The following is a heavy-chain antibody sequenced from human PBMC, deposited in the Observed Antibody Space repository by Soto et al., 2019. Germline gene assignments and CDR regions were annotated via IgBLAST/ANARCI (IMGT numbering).Heavy chain of an antibody. D-gene: IGHD2-8*01. V-gene: IGHV4-59*08. Sequence: PSETLSLTCTVSSEPTNNQNWAWIRQTPGKGLEWIGYVYKTGGTGYNPSLESRVTISMDTSTKQLSLKLSSVTAADTAVYYCSGWSSAFDIWGQGTMVS. J-gene: IGHJ3*02. CDR3: SGWSSAFDI. CDR2: VYKTGGT. CDR1: SEPTNNQN.